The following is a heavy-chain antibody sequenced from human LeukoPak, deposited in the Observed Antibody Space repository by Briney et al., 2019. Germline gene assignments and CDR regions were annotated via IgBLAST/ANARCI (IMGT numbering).Heavy chain of an antibody. CDR3: ARVRVGYLIDY. CDR2: IYYSGST. CDR1: GGSISSSSYY. J-gene: IGHJ4*02. D-gene: IGHD3-22*01. Sequence: SETLSLTCTVSGGSISSSSYYWGWIRQPPGKGLGWIGSIYYSGSTYYNPSLKSRVTISVDTSKNQFSLKLSSVTAADTAVYYCARVRVGYLIDYWGQGTLVTVSS. V-gene: IGHV4-39*01.